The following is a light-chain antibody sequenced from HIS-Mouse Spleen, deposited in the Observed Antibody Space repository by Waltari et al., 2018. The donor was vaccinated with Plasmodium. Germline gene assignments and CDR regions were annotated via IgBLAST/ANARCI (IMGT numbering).Light chain of an antibody. V-gene: IGKV3-15*01. CDR3: QQYNNWSFT. J-gene: IGKJ3*01. Sequence: EIVMTQSPATLSVSPGERATLSCRASQSVSSNLAWYQQKPGQAPRLLIYGASTRATGIPARFSGSGSVTEFTLTISSRQSEDFAVYYCQQYNNWSFTFGPGTKVDIK. CDR2: GAS. CDR1: QSVSSN.